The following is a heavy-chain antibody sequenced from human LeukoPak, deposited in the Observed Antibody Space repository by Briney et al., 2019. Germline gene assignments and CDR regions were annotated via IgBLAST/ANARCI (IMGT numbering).Heavy chain of an antibody. V-gene: IGHV5-51*01. J-gene: IGHJ4*02. CDR3: ARSIAVAGTNDY. CDR1: GSRFTSYW. D-gene: IGHD6-19*01. Sequence: GXSLKISCKGSGSRFTSYWIGWVRQMPGKGLEWMGIIYSGDSDTRYSPSFQGQVTISADKSISTAYLQWSSLKASDTAMYYCARSIAVAGTNDYWGQGALVTVSS. CDR2: IYSGDSDT.